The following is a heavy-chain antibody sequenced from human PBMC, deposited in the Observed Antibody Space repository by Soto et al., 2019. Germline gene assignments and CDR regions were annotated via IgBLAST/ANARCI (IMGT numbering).Heavy chain of an antibody. J-gene: IGHJ4*02. CDR3: ASTPCSTYDFRSGYCL. V-gene: IGHV1-18*01. CDR1: GYTFTSYG. D-gene: IGHD3-3*01. CDR2: ISAYNGNT. Sequence: GASVKVSCKASGYTFTSYGISWVRQAPGQGLEWMGWISAYNGNTNYAQKLQGRVTMTTDTSTSTAYMELRSLRSDDTAVYYCASTPCSTYDFRSGYCLWGQGTLVTVSS.